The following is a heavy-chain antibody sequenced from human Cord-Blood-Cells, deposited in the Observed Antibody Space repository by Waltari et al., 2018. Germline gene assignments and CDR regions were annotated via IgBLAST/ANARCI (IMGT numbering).Heavy chain of an antibody. Sequence: RQHPGKGLEWIGYIYYSGSTYYNPSLKSRVTISVDTSKNQFSLKLSSVTAADTAVYYCARDQYYGSGSYNWFDPWGQGTLVTVSS. J-gene: IGHJ5*02. D-gene: IGHD3-10*01. V-gene: IGHV4-31*02. CDR2: IYYSGST. CDR3: ARDQYYGSGSYNWFDP.